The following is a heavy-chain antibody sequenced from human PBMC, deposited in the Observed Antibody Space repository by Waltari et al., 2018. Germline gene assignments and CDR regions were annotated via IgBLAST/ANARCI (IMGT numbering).Heavy chain of an antibody. CDR3: ARRSGYYDL. J-gene: IGHJ3*01. D-gene: IGHD3-3*01. CDR1: GGSISSSRYS. CDR2: LYYTGTP. V-gene: IGHV4-39*07. Sequence: QLQLQESGPGLLKPSETLSLTCTVSGGSISSSRYSWGLIRQPPGKGLEWIADLYYTGTPYYNPSLKSRVTISVDTSRNQFSLKLSSVTAADTAVYFCARRSGYYDLWGQGTMVTVSS.